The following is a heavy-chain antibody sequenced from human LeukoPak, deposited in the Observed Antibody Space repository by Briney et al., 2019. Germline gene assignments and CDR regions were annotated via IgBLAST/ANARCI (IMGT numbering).Heavy chain of an antibody. J-gene: IGHJ5*02. CDR2: ISWNSGSI. V-gene: IGHV3-9*01. Sequence: GRSLRLSCAASGFTFDDYAMHWVRQAPGKGLEWVSGISWNSGSIGYADSVKGRFTISRDNAKNSLYLQMNSLRAEDTDLYYCAKASYSGYDRGWFDPWGQGTLVTVSS. CDR3: AKASYSGYDRGWFDP. CDR1: GFTFDDYA. D-gene: IGHD5-12*01.